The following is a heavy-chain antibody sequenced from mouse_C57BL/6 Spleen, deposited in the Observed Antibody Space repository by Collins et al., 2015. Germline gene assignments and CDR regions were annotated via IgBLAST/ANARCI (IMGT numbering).Heavy chain of an antibody. J-gene: IGHJ2*01. CDR1: GFSLSTFGMG. Sequence: QVTLKESGLDIAASQTLSLTCSFSGFSLSTFGMGVGWIRKPSGKGLEWLAHIWWNDGKYYNPALKSRLTISKDTSKNQVFLKIANVDTADTATYYCARISHSNYVDYWGQGTTLTVSS. V-gene: IGHV8-8*01. CDR3: ARISHSNYVDY. CDR2: IWWNDGK. D-gene: IGHD2-5*01.